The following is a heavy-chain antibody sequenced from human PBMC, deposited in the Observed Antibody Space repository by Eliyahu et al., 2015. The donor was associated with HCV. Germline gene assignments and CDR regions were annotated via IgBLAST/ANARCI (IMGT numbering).Heavy chain of an antibody. CDR1: GGSFSGYY. D-gene: IGHD5-24*01. CDR2: INHSGST. V-gene: IGHV4-34*01. Sequence: QVQLQQWGAGLLKPSETLSLTCAVYGGSFSGYYWSWIRQPPGKGLEWIGEINHSGSTNYNPSLKSRVTISVDTSKNQFSLKLSSVTAADTAVYYCARAKITYPGAAFDIWGQGTMVTVSS. CDR3: ARAKITYPGAAFDI. J-gene: IGHJ3*02.